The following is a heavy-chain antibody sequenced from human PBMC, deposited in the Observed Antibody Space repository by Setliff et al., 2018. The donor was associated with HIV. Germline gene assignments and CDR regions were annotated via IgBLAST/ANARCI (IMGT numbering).Heavy chain of an antibody. CDR3: ARDFRIIVPDVFDI. Sequence: GGSLRLSCEASGFTFSDYFMTWIRQAPGKGLEWISYIGSRGTPVKTADSLKGRFTISRDNSKNSLYLQMSSLRDEDTAVYYCARDFRIIVPDVFDIWGRGTMVTVSS. CDR1: GFTFSDYF. CDR2: IGSRGTPV. V-gene: IGHV3-11*04. J-gene: IGHJ3*02. D-gene: IGHD2-15*01.